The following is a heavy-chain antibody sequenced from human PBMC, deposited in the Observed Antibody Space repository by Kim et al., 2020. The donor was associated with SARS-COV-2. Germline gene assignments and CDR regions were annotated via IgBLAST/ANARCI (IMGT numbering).Heavy chain of an antibody. CDR2: IYYSGKT. CDR3: ARATGFGTRWYYFDS. J-gene: IGHJ4*01. CDR1: GGSIGSSNYY. Sequence: SETLSLTCNVSGGSIGSSNYYWGWIRQPPGKGLEWIGCIYYSGKTYDNPSLKSRVTISLDLSKNHFSMNLRSATAADTAMYYCARATGFGTRWYYFDSWG. V-gene: IGHV4-39*07. D-gene: IGHD1-1*01.